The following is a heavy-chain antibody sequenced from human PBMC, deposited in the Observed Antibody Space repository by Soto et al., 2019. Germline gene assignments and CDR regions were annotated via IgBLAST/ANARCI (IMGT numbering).Heavy chain of an antibody. J-gene: IGHJ4*02. V-gene: IGHV3-30*03. CDR3: ARDRSGSYDFWSGEDY. D-gene: IGHD3-3*01. CDR1: GFTFSSYS. Sequence: SLRLSCAASGFTFSSYSMNWVRQAPGKGLEWVAVISYDGSNKYYADSVKGRFTISRDNSKNSLYLQMNSLRAEDTAVYFCARDRSGSYDFWSGEDYWGQGTLVTVSS. CDR2: ISYDGSNK.